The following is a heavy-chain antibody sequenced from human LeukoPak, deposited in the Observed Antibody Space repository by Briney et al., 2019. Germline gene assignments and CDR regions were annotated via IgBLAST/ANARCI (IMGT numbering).Heavy chain of an antibody. CDR2: ISSNGGST. D-gene: IGHD1-26*01. Sequence: PGGSLRLSCAASGFTFSSYAMHLVRQAPGKGLEYVSAISSNGGSTYYANSVKGRFTISRDNSKNTLYLQMGSLRAENMAVYYCARDPGWELYPTLFPDYWGQETLVTVSS. CDR1: GFTFSSYA. CDR3: ARDPGWELYPTLFPDY. V-gene: IGHV3-64*01. J-gene: IGHJ4*02.